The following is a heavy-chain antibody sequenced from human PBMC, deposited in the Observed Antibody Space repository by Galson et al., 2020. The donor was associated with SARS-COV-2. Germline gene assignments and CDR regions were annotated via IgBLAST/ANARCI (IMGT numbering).Heavy chain of an antibody. V-gene: IGHV3-7*01. J-gene: IGHJ4*02. Sequence: GGSLRLSCVASGFTLSSYWMSWVRQAPGKGLEWVANIKKDGSEKYYVDSVKGRFTISRDNAKNSLYLQMDSLRAEDTAVYYCASISSPLDYWGQGTLVTVSS. D-gene: IGHD2-2*01. CDR3: ASISSPLDY. CDR2: IKKDGSEK. CDR1: GFTLSSYW.